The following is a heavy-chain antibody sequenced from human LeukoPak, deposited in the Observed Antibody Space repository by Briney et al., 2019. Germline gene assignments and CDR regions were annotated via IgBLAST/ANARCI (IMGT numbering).Heavy chain of an antibody. CDR1: GFTFSSYG. V-gene: IGHV3-30*02. D-gene: IGHD3/OR15-3a*01. CDR2: IRSDGSNK. J-gene: IGHJ4*02. Sequence: PGGSLRLSCAASGFTFSSYGMHWVRQAPGKGLEWVAFIRSDGSNKYYADSVKGRFTISRDDSKNTLYVQMNSLRAEDTAVYYCAKVRTGHYFDYWGQGTLVTVSS. CDR3: AKVRTGHYFDY.